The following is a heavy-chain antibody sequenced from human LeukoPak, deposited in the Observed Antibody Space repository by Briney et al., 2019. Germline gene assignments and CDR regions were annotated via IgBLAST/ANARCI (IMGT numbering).Heavy chain of an antibody. J-gene: IGHJ6*02. Sequence: ASVKVSCKASGGTFSSYAISWVRQAPGQGLERMGRIIPILGIANYAQKFQGRVTITADKSTSTAYMELSSLRSEDTAVYYCARGDPPDHTVAGTDNYYYYYGMDVWGQGTTVTVSS. V-gene: IGHV1-69*04. CDR1: GGTFSSYA. D-gene: IGHD6-19*01. CDR2: IIPILGIA. CDR3: ARGDPPDHTVAGTDNYYYYYGMDV.